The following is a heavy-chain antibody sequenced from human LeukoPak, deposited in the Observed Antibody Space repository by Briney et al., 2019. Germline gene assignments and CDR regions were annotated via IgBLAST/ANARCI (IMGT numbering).Heavy chain of an antibody. CDR1: GYTFTSYD. CDR2: IIPILGIA. Sequence: SVKVSCKASGYTFTSYDINWVRQATGQGLEWMGRIIPILGIANYAQKFQGRVTITADKSTSTAYMELSSLRSEDTAVYYCARGHPIAAASDWGQGTLVTVSS. CDR3: ARGHPIAAASD. J-gene: IGHJ4*02. D-gene: IGHD6-13*01. V-gene: IGHV1-69*04.